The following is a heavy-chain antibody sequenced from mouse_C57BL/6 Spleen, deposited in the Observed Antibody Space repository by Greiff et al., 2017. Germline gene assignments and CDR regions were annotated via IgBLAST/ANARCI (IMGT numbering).Heavy chain of an antibody. V-gene: IGHV1-39*01. CDR2: INPNYGTT. J-gene: IGHJ1*03. CDR1: GYSFTDYN. Sequence: EVKLQESGPELVKPGASVKISCKASGYSFTDYNMNWVKQSNGKSLEWIGVINPNYGTTSYNQKFKGKATLTVDQSSSTAYMQLNSLTSEDSAVYYCARTGGLGRYFDVWGTGTTVTVSS. D-gene: IGHD2-4*01. CDR3: ARTGGLGRYFDV.